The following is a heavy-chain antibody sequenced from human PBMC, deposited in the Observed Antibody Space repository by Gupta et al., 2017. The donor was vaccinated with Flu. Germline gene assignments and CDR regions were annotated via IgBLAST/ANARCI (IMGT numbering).Heavy chain of an antibody. Sequence: QVQLQESGPGLVKPSETLSLTCTVSGGSISSYYWSWIRQPPGKGLEWIGYIYYSGSTNYNPSLKSRVTISVDTSKNQFSLKLSSVTAADTAVYYCARYYYDSSGYSMFDYWGQGTLVTVSS. CDR2: IYYSGST. D-gene: IGHD3-22*01. V-gene: IGHV4-59*01. CDR3: ARYYYDSSGYSMFDY. J-gene: IGHJ4*02. CDR1: GGSISSYY.